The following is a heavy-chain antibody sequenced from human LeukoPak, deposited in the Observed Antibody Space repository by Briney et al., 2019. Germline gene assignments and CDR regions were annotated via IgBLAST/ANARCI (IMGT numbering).Heavy chain of an antibody. J-gene: IGHJ5*02. CDR1: GGSISSSSYY. D-gene: IGHD6-19*01. V-gene: IGHV4-39*07. CDR2: IYYTGST. CDR3: ASVRGYSSGWYASGFDP. Sequence: SETLSLTCTVSGGSISSSSYYWGWIRQPPGKGPEWIGSIYYTGSTNYNPSLKSRVTISLDTSKNQFSLKLTSVTAADTAVYYCASVRGYSSGWYASGFDPWGQGTLVTVSS.